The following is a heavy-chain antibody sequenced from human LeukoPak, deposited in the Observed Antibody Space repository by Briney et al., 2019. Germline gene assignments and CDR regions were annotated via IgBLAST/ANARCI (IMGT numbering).Heavy chain of an antibody. Sequence: GGSLRLSCVVSGATINSNYMSWVRQAPGKGLEWVSGISWNSGSIGYADSVKGRFTISRDNAKNSLYLQMNSLRAEDTALYYCAKDIRGSSWYYFDYWGQGTLVTVSS. CDR3: AKDIRGSSWYYFDY. V-gene: IGHV3-9*01. J-gene: IGHJ4*02. CDR1: GATINSNY. CDR2: ISWNSGSI. D-gene: IGHD6-13*01.